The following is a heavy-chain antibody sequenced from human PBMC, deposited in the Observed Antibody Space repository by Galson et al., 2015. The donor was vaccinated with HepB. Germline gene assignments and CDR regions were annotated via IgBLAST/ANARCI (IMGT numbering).Heavy chain of an antibody. J-gene: IGHJ4*02. Sequence: SLRLSCAASGFTFNGYSMNWVRQAPGKGLEWLSYISSSSTTTIYYADSVKGRFTISRDNAKSSLYLQMNSLRAEDTVVYYCARERGSIFSQLFYFDYWGQGALVIVSS. V-gene: IGHV3-48*04. CDR1: GFTFNGYS. CDR2: ISSSSTTTI. CDR3: ARERGSIFSQLFYFDY. D-gene: IGHD3-9*01.